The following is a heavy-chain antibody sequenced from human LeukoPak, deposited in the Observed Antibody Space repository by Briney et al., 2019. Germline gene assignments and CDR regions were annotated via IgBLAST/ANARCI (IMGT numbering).Heavy chain of an antibody. D-gene: IGHD3-10*01. CDR2: IDWDDDK. V-gene: IGHV2-70D*14. CDR3: ARAIRGVINFDY. CDR1: GFSLCTSGMR. J-gene: IGHJ4*02. Sequence: SGPTLVNPTQTLTLTCTFSGFSLCTSGMRVSWIRQPPGKALEWLARIDWDDDKFYSTSLKTRLTISKDTSKNQVVVTTANMDPVDTATYYCARAIRGVINFDYWGQGALVTVSS.